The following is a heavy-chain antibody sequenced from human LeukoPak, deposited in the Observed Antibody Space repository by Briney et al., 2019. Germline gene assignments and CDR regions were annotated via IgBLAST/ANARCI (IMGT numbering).Heavy chain of an antibody. CDR1: GGSISSYY. J-gene: IGHJ3*02. V-gene: IGHV4-59*01. D-gene: IGHD6-25*01. CDR2: IYFSGST. Sequence: LETLSLTCTVSGGSISSYYWSWIRQPPGKGLGWIGYIYFSGSTNYNPSLKSRVTISVDTSKKHFSLKRSSVTAADTAVYYCARVGAGNDAFDIWGQGTMVTVSS. CDR3: ARVGAGNDAFDI.